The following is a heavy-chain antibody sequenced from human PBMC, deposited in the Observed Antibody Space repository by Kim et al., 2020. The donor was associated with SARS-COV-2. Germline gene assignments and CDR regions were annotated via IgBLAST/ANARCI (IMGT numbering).Heavy chain of an antibody. CDR2: ISWDGGST. CDR1: GFTFDDYT. D-gene: IGHD3-3*01. Sequence: GGSLRLSCAASGFTFDDYTMHWVRQAPGKGLEWVSLISWDGGSTYYADSVKGRFTISRDNSKNSLYLQMNSLRTEDTALYYCAKDMVGPGITIFGRPTYGMDVWGQGTTVTVSS. CDR3: AKDMVGPGITIFGRPTYGMDV. V-gene: IGHV3-43*01. J-gene: IGHJ6*02.